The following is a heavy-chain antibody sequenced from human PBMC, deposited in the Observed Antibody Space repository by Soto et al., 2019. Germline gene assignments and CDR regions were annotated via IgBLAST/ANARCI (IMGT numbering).Heavy chain of an antibody. J-gene: IGHJ4*02. V-gene: IGHV4-30-4*02. CDR2: IYFGGTT. Sequence: SDTRSHTGTVSGGYRIIGNSCLRWIRPTPGKGLEWIGYIYFGGTTYYNPSLKSRVTISVDTSKNQFSLQLSSVTAADTAVYYCARSSGGNTRQGGYWGQGPLVIFSS. CDR3: ARSSGGNTRQGGY. D-gene: IGHD2-15*01. CDR1: GGYRIIGNSC.